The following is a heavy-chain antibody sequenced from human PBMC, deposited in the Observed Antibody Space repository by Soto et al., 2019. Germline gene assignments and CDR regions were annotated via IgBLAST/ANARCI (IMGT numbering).Heavy chain of an antibody. CDR1: GFTFSSYA. V-gene: IGHV3-30-3*01. Sequence: GGSLRLSCAASGFTFSSYAMHWVRQAPDKGLEWVAVISYDGSNKYYADSVKGRFTISRDNSKNTLYLQMNSLRAEDTAVYYCARDRGATSTTEGFDYWGQGTLVTVSS. J-gene: IGHJ4*02. CDR3: ARDRGATSTTEGFDY. CDR2: ISYDGSNK. D-gene: IGHD4-17*01.